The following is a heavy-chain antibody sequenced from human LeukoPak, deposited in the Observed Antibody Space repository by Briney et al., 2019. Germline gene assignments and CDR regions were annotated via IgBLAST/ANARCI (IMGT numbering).Heavy chain of an antibody. CDR3: AKDLMGYSYGSSDY. CDR1: GFSFSNHG. D-gene: IGHD5-18*01. V-gene: IGHV3-30*18. J-gene: IGHJ4*02. CDR2: ISYDGSNK. Sequence: GGSLRLSCAASGFSFSNHGMHWVRQAPGKGLEWVAVISYDGSNKYYADSVKGRFTISRDNSKNTLYLQMNSLRGEDTAVYYCAKDLMGYSYGSSDYWGQGTLVTVSS.